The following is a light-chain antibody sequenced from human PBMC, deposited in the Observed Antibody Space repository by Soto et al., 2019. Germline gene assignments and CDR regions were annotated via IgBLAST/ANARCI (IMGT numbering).Light chain of an antibody. CDR3: QQRSNWPPFT. Sequence: EIVLTQSPATLSLSPGGRVILSCRDSQSVSSYLAWYQHKPGQPPRLLIYDASNRATGIPARFSGSGSGTDFTLTISSLEPEDFAVYYCQQRSNWPPFTFGQGTKLEIK. CDR1: QSVSSY. J-gene: IGKJ2*01. V-gene: IGKV3-11*01. CDR2: DAS.